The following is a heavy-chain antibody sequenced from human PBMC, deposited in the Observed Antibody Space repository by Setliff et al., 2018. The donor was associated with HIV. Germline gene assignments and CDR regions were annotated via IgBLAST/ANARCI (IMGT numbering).Heavy chain of an antibody. D-gene: IGHD3-22*01. CDR1: GGSFSGYY. CDR3: ARDVLDLVISVYGS. CDR2: INHSGST. J-gene: IGHJ5*02. Sequence: SETLSLTCGVYGGSFSGYYWNWIRQPPGKGLERIGEINHSGSTNYNPSLKSRVTISVDLSKNQFSLNLSSVTAADTAVYHCARDVLDLVISVYGSWGQGIPVTVSS. V-gene: IGHV4-34*01.